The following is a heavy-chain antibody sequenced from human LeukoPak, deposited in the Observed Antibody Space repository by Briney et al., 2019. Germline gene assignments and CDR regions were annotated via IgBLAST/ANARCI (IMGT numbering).Heavy chain of an antibody. J-gene: IGHJ4*02. Sequence: PSETLSLTCTVCGGSIISRSNYWGWIRQPLGKGLEWIGSIYYSGSTYYNPSLKSRVTISVDTSKNQFSLKLSSVTAADTAVYSCARLAYGGKTDYWGQGTLVTVSS. CDR2: IYYSGST. CDR1: GGSIISRSNY. D-gene: IGHD4-23*01. V-gene: IGHV4-39*01. CDR3: ARLAYGGKTDY.